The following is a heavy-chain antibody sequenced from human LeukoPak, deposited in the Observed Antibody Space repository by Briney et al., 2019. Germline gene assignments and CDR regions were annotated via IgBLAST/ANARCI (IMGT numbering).Heavy chain of an antibody. CDR3: AKGDSSGSVDY. V-gene: IGHV3-23*01. CDR2: IGGSGDST. CDR1: GFTFRSYA. J-gene: IGHJ4*02. Sequence: GGSLRLSCAASGFTFRSYAMSWVRQAPGKGLEWVSAIGGSGDSTYYAVSVKGRFTISRDNSKSTLYLQMNSLRAEDTAVYYCAKGDSSGSVDYWGQGTLVTVSS. D-gene: IGHD3-22*01.